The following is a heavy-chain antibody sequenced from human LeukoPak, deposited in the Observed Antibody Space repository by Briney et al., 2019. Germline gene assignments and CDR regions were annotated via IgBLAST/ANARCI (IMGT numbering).Heavy chain of an antibody. CDR3: ARPTSGVRLGMDV. V-gene: IGHV3-53*01. J-gene: IGHJ6*02. D-gene: IGHD3-10*01. CDR1: GFTASSNY. Sequence: PGGSLRLSCAASGFTASSNYMSWVRQAPGKGLEWVSVIYSGGSTYYADSVKGRFTISRDNSKNTLYLQMNSLRAEDTAVYYCARPTSGVRLGMDVWGQGTMVTVSS. CDR2: IYSGGST.